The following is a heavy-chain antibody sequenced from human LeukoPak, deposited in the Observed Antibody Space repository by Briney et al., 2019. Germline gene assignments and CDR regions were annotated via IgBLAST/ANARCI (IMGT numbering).Heavy chain of an antibody. D-gene: IGHD6-19*01. CDR1: GYTFTSNY. Sequence: ASVKVSCKASGYTFTSNYIHWVRQAPGQGLEWMGMIYPRDGSTSYAQKFQGRVTMTEDTSTDTAYMELSSLRSEDTAVYYCATSGGWPYYFDYWGQGTLVTVSS. CDR2: IYPRDGST. V-gene: IGHV1-46*01. J-gene: IGHJ4*02. CDR3: ATSGGWPYYFDY.